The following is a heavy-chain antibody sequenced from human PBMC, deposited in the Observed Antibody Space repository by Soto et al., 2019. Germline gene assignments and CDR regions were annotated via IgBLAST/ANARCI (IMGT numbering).Heavy chain of an antibody. Sequence: SETLSLTCTVSGGSVSSGSYYWSWIRQPPGKGLEWIGYIYYSGSTNYNPSLKSRVTISVDTSKNQFSLKLSSVTAADTAVYYCARQRIVGATIYFDYWGQGTLVTVSS. J-gene: IGHJ4*02. V-gene: IGHV4-61*01. CDR2: IYYSGST. D-gene: IGHD1-26*01. CDR3: ARQRIVGATIYFDY. CDR1: GGSVSSGSYY.